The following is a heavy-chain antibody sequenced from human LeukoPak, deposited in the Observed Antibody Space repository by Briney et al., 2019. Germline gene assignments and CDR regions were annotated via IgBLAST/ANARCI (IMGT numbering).Heavy chain of an antibody. V-gene: IGHV4-39*02. CDR2: MDYSGST. CDR1: DGSISTSSYS. J-gene: IGHJ4*02. CDR3: ASSVPAGDILTGYYQYYFDY. Sequence: PSETLSLTCTVSDGSISTSSYSWGWIRQPPGKGLEWIGTMDYSGSTHYNPSLKSRVTVSVDTSKNHFSRRLSSVTAADTAVYYCASSVPAGDILTGYYQYYFDYWGQGTLVTVSS. D-gene: IGHD3-9*01.